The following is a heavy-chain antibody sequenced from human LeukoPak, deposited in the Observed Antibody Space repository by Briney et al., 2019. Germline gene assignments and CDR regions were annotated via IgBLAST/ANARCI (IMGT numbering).Heavy chain of an antibody. J-gene: IGHJ2*01. V-gene: IGHV4-59*12. CDR3: VRDRLPYPQWSGFYSRYRYFDL. Sequence: PSETLSLTCTVFGGSITNYYWSWIRQSPGKGLEWVGCISHSGSTKYNPSLESRVTISVDTSKGQVSLKVTSVTAADTAVYFCVRDRLPYPQWSGFYSRYRYFDLWGRGTLVTVSS. CDR1: GGSITNYY. CDR2: ISHSGST. D-gene: IGHD3-3*01.